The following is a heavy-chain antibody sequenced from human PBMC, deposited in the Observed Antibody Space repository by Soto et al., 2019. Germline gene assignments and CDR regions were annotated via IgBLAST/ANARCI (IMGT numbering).Heavy chain of an antibody. CDR3: ARVGHVGYYDCSGYYYLDY. CDR1: GGTFSSYA. V-gene: IGHV1-69*01. CDR2: IMPIFGTA. D-gene: IGHD3-22*01. J-gene: IGHJ4*02. Sequence: QVQLVQSGAEVKKPGSSVKVSCKASGGTFSSYAISWVRQAPGQGLEWMGGIMPIFGTANYAQKFQGRLTITADESTSTAYMELSSLRSADTAVYYCARVGHVGYYDCSGYYYLDYWGQGTLVTVSS.